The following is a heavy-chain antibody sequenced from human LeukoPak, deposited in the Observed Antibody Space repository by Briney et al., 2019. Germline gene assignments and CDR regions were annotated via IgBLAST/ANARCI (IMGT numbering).Heavy chain of an antibody. D-gene: IGHD3-22*01. CDR1: GYTFTSYG. Sequence: VSVKVSCKASGYTFTSYGISWVRQAPGQGLEWVGWISAYNGNTNYAQKLQGRVTMTTDTSTSTAYMELRSLRSDDTAVYYCARYYYDSSGENYYYYYGMDVWGQGTTVTVSS. CDR2: ISAYNGNT. CDR3: ARYYYDSSGENYYYYYGMDV. J-gene: IGHJ6*02. V-gene: IGHV1-18*01.